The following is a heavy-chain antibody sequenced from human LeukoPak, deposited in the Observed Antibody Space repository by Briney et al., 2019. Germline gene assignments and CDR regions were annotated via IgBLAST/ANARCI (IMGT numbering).Heavy chain of an antibody. Sequence: SSETLSLTCTISGGSISSSSSYWGWIRQPPGKGLECIGSIYYSGRTYYNPSLKSRVTISVDTSKNQFSLKLSSVTAADTAVYYCARDALWFGELSYYYYMDVWGKGTTVTISS. CDR1: GGSISSSSSY. D-gene: IGHD3-10*01. CDR3: ARDALWFGELSYYYYMDV. V-gene: IGHV4-39*07. J-gene: IGHJ6*03. CDR2: IYYSGRT.